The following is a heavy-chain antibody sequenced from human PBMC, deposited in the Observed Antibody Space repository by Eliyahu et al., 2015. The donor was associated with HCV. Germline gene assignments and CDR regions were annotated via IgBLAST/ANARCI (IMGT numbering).Heavy chain of an antibody. CDR2: ISWNSGSI. J-gene: IGHJ5*02. V-gene: IGHV3-9*01. CDR1: GFTFDDYA. Sequence: EVQLVESGGGLVQPGRSLRLSCAASGFTFDDYAMHWVRQAPGKGLEWVSGISWNSGSIGYADSVKGRFTISRDNAKNSLYLQMNSLRAEDTALYYCAKDIGQWLSSGWFDPWGQGTLVTVSS. D-gene: IGHD3-22*01. CDR3: AKDIGQWLSSGWFDP.